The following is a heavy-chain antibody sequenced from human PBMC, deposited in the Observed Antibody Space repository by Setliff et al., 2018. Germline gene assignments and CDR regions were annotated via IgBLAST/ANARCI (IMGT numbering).Heavy chain of an antibody. V-gene: IGHV5-51*01. CDR3: ARRADGYNDFFDS. CDR2: IWPGDSDT. J-gene: IGHJ4*02. D-gene: IGHD6-25*01. CDR1: GFRFTSHW. Sequence: GESLQISCQGSGFRFTSHWIGWVRRMPGKGLEWMGLIWPGDSDTKYSPSFQGRVTISADKSINTAYLEWSSLQASDTAMYYCARRADGYNDFFDSWGQGTLVTVSS.